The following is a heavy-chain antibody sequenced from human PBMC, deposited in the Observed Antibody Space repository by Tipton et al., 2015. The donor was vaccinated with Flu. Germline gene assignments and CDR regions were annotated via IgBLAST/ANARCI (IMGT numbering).Heavy chain of an antibody. D-gene: IGHD1-26*01. CDR2: IYPSGNT. V-gene: IGHV4-4*07. CDR1: GGSISGYF. Sequence: GSLRLSCTVSGGSISGYFWSWIRQPAGKGLEWIGRIYPSGNTNYNPSLQSRVTMSVDTSRNQFSLSLTSVTAADAAIYYCARSGSYHHYYFDLWGRGTLVSVSS. J-gene: IGHJ2*01. CDR3: ARSGSYHHYYFDL.